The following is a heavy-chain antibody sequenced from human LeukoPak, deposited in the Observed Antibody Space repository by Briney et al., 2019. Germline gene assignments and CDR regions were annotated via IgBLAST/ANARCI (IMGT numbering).Heavy chain of an antibody. CDR3: ARRGFRAAAGFDP. J-gene: IGHJ5*02. Sequence: SETLSLTCTVSGGSISSSSYYWGWIRQPPGKGLEWIGSIYYSGSTYYNPSLKSRVTISVDTSKNQFSLKLSSVTAADTAVYYCARRGFRAAAGFDPWGQGTLVTVSS. CDR2: IYYSGST. V-gene: IGHV4-39*07. CDR1: GGSISSSSYY. D-gene: IGHD6-13*01.